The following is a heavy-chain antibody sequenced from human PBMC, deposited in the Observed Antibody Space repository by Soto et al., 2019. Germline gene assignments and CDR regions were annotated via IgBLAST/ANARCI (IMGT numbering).Heavy chain of an antibody. V-gene: IGHV3-33*01. CDR3: ARGYNYADY. D-gene: IGHD5-18*01. J-gene: IGHJ4*02. CDR1: GFTFSTYG. Sequence: PGGSLRLSCAASGFTFSTYGMHWVRQAPGKGLEWVAVIWYDGSNEYYADSVRGRFTISRDNSKNTLFLQMNSLTAEDTAVYYCARGYNYADYWGQGT. CDR2: IWYDGSNE.